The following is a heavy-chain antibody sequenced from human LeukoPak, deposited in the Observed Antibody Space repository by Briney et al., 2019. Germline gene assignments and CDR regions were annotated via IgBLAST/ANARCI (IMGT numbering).Heavy chain of an antibody. J-gene: IGHJ4*02. CDR2: IWYDGANK. V-gene: IGHV3-33*06. CDR3: AKRTIAVAGIDY. Sequence: PGRSLRLSCAASGFTFNNYGMHWVRQAPGKGLEWVAVIWYDGANKDYADSVKGRFTISRDNSKNTLYLQMNSLRAEDTAVYYCAKRTIAVAGIDYWGQGTLVTVSS. D-gene: IGHD6-13*01. CDR1: GFTFNNYG.